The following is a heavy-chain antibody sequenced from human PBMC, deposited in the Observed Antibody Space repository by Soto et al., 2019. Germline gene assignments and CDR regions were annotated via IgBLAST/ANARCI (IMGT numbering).Heavy chain of an antibody. V-gene: IGHV4-59*01. CDR1: GGSISSYY. CDR3: ARDRGSSWFSPFDY. J-gene: IGHJ4*02. D-gene: IGHD6-13*01. Sequence: QVQLQESGPGLVKPSETLSLTCTVSGGSISSYYWSWIRQPPGKGLEWIGYIYYSGSTNYNPSLKSRVTISVDTSKNQFSLKLSSVTAAATAVYYCARDRGSSWFSPFDYWGQGTLVTVSS. CDR2: IYYSGST.